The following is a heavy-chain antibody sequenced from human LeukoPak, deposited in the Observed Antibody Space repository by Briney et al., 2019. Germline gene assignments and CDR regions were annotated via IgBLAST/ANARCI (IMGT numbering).Heavy chain of an antibody. D-gene: IGHD3-22*01. Sequence: GGSLRLSCAASGFTFSSYGMHWVRQAPGKGLEWVAVIWYGGSNKYYADSVKGRFTISRDNSKNTLYLQMNSLRAEDTAVYYCAKDVGPYYYDSSGYFDAFDIWGQGTMVTVSS. CDR1: GFTFSSYG. V-gene: IGHV3-30*02. CDR3: AKDVGPYYYDSSGYFDAFDI. J-gene: IGHJ3*02. CDR2: IWYGGSNK.